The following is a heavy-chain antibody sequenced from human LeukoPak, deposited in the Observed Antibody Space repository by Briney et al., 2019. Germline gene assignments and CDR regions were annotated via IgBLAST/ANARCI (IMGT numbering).Heavy chain of an antibody. CDR2: IYTSGST. CDR1: GGSISSGSYY. V-gene: IGHV4-61*02. CDR3: ARDLGVGAKGDYYYYMDV. D-gene: IGHD1-26*01. Sequence: SETLSLTCTVSGGSISSGSYYWSWIRQPAGKGLEWIGRIYTSGSTNYNPSLKSRVTISVDTSKNQFSLKLSSVTAADTAVYYCARDLGVGAKGDYYYYMDVWGKGTTVTVSS. J-gene: IGHJ6*03.